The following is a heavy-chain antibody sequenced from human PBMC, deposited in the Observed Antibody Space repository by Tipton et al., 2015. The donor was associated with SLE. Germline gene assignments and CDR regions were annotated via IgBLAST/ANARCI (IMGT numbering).Heavy chain of an antibody. CDR3: ARDEAGFDY. Sequence: TLSLTCTVSGGSISSHYWSWIRQPPGKGLEWIGYIYYSGSTNYNPSLKSRVTISVDTSKNQFSLKLSSVTAADTAVYYCARDEAGFDYWGQGTLVTVSS. V-gene: IGHV4-59*11. D-gene: IGHD6-25*01. J-gene: IGHJ4*02. CDR1: GGSISSHY. CDR2: IYYSGST.